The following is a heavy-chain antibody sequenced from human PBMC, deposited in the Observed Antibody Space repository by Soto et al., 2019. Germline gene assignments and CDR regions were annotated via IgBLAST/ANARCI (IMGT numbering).Heavy chain of an antibody. CDR3: EREGYSSSWYGNFDY. Sequence: QVQLVQSGAEVKKPGSSVKVSCKASGGTFSSYTISWVRQAPGQGLEWMGRIIPILGIANYAQKFQGRVTITADKSTSTAYRELSSLRSEDTAVYYCEREGYSSSWYGNFDYWGQGTLVTVSS. J-gene: IGHJ4*02. CDR2: IIPILGIA. CDR1: GGTFSSYT. V-gene: IGHV1-69*08. D-gene: IGHD6-13*01.